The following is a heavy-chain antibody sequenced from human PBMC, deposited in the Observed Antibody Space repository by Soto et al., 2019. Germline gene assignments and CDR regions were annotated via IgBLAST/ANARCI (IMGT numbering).Heavy chain of an antibody. D-gene: IGHD3-10*01. CDR3: ARSLTMVRGVGFDL. J-gene: IGHJ2*01. CDR1: GGSISSYY. CDR2: IYYSGST. Sequence: ETLSLTCTVSGGSISSYYWSWIRQPPGKGLEWIGYIYYSGSTNYNPSLKSRVTISVDTSRNQFSLKLSSVTAADTAVYYCARSLTMVRGVGFDLWGRGTLVTVSS. V-gene: IGHV4-59*01.